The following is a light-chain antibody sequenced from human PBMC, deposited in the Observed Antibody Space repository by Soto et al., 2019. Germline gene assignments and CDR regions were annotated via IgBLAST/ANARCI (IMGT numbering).Light chain of an antibody. CDR3: QQHDTYPWT. V-gene: IGKV1-5*03. J-gene: IGKJ1*01. CDR1: QSISSW. Sequence: DIQMTQSPSTLSVSVGDRVTITCRASQSISSWLAWYQQKPGKAPNLLIYKASSLESGVPSSFSGSGSGTEFTLTISSLQPDDFATYYCQQHDTYPWTFGQGTKVEIK. CDR2: KAS.